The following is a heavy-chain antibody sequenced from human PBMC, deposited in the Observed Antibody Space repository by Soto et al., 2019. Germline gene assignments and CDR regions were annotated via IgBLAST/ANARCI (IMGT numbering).Heavy chain of an antibody. V-gene: IGHV4-59*01. CDR1: GASISSYY. J-gene: IGHJ4*02. D-gene: IGHD2-15*01. CDR2: MHYSGTT. Sequence: QVQLQESGPGLVKPAETLSLTCTVSGASISSYYWNWIRQPPGKGLEWIGNMHYSGTTKYNPSLKSRVTISVDTSKNQFSLKLSSVTAADTAVYYCAAAYDYWGQGTLVTVAS. CDR3: AAAYDY.